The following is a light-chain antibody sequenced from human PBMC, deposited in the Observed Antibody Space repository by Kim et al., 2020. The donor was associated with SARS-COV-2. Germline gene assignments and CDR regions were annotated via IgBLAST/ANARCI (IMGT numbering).Light chain of an antibody. Sequence: VSPGERAILSGRASQSVSGNLAWYQQKPGQAPRLLIYDASTRATGIPARFSGSGSGTEFTLTISSLQSEDFAVYYCQHYNNWPYSFGPGTKVDIK. V-gene: IGKV3-15*01. J-gene: IGKJ3*01. CDR1: QSVSGN. CDR2: DAS. CDR3: QHYNNWPYS.